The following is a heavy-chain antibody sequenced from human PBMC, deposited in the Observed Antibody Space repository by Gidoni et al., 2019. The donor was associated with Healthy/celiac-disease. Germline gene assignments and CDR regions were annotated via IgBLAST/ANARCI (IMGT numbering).Heavy chain of an antibody. V-gene: IGHV1-2*04. Sequence: QVQLVQSGAEVKKPGASVKVSCKASGYTFTGSYMHWVRQAPGQGLEWMGWINPNSGGTNYAQKFQGWVTMTRDTSIRTAYMELSRLRSDDTAVYYCARGGDIVVVPAASDWFDPWGQGTLVTVSS. CDR3: ARGGDIVVVPAASDWFDP. D-gene: IGHD2-2*01. CDR1: GYTFTGSY. CDR2: INPNSGGT. J-gene: IGHJ5*02.